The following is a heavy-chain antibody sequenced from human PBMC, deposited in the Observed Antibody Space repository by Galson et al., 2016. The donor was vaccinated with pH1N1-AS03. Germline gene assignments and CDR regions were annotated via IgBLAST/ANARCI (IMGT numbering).Heavy chain of an antibody. D-gene: IGHD4-17*01. CDR1: GGSISSSSYY. CDR3: ARRVYGDYVNWFDP. Sequence: VSGGSISSSSYYWGWIRQPPGKGLEWIGSIYYSGSTYYNPSLKSRVTISVDTSKNQFSLKLSPVTAADTAVYYCARRVYGDYVNWFDPWGQGTLVTVSS. J-gene: IGHJ5*02. CDR2: IYYSGST. V-gene: IGHV4-39*01.